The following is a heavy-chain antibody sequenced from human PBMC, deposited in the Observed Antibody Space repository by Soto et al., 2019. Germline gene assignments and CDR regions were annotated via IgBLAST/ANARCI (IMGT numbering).Heavy chain of an antibody. D-gene: IGHD3-3*01. CDR2: ISSRSSYI. Sequence: LRLSCAASGFTFSSYSMNWVRQAPGKGLEWVSSISSRSSYIYYADSVKGRFTISRDNAKNSLYLQMNSLRAEDTAVYYCARDFPFTRITIFGVVTPYGMDVWGQGTTVTVSS. CDR3: ARDFPFTRITIFGVVTPYGMDV. V-gene: IGHV3-21*01. J-gene: IGHJ6*02. CDR1: GFTFSSYS.